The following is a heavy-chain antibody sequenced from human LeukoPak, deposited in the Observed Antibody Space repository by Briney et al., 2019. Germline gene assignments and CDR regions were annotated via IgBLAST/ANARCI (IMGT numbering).Heavy chain of an antibody. D-gene: IGHD4-23*01. J-gene: IGHJ3*02. Sequence: PGGSLRLSCAASGFTFSSYAMSWVRQAPGKGLEWVSAISGSGGSTYYADSVKGRFTISGDNSKNTLYLQMNSLRAEDTAVYYCAKEFADGGSSTDAFDIWGQGTMVTVSS. CDR1: GFTFSSYA. CDR3: AKEFADGGSSTDAFDI. V-gene: IGHV3-23*01. CDR2: ISGSGGST.